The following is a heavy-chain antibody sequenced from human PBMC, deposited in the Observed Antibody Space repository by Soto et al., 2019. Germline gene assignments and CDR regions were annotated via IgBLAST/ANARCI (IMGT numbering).Heavy chain of an antibody. V-gene: IGHV6-1*01. CDR2: TYYKSKWNN. Sequence: HTLLLTSDISGYSVSSNSAVWKWIRQSPSRGLEWLGRTYYKSKWNNDYALSVKSRLTINPDTSKNQFSLHLYSVTPEDTAVYYCTGITWFRAMDVWGQGTPLTDSS. D-gene: IGHD3-10*01. CDR3: TGITWFRAMDV. J-gene: IGHJ6*02. CDR1: GYSVSSNSAV.